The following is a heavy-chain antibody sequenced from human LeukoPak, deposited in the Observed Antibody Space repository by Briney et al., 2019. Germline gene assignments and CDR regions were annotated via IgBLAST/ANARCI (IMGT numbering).Heavy chain of an antibody. D-gene: IGHD2-15*01. CDR2: IIPIFGTA. CDR1: GGTFSSYA. J-gene: IGHJ4*02. Sequence: SVKVSCKASGGTFSSYAISWVRQAPGQGLDWMGWIIPIFGTANYAQKFQGRVTSTTDESTSTAYMELSSLRSEDTAVYYCACGIVVVVAATPSYYFDYWGQGTLVTVSS. V-gene: IGHV1-69*05. CDR3: ACGIVVVVAATPSYYFDY.